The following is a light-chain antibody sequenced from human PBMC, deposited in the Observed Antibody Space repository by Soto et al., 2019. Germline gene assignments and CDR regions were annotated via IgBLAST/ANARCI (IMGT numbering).Light chain of an antibody. CDR2: WAS. Sequence: DIVMTQSPDSLAVSLGERATINCKSSQSVLYSSNNKNYLAWYQQKPGQPPKLLIYWASTRESGVPDRFSGSGSGTDFTLTIRSLQPEDVAVYYCQQYYSTPPTFGPGTKVDIK. CDR1: QSVLYSSNNKNY. V-gene: IGKV4-1*01. CDR3: QQYYSTPPT. J-gene: IGKJ3*01.